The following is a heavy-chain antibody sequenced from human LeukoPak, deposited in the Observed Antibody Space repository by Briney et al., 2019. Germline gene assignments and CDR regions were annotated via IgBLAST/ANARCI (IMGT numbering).Heavy chain of an antibody. V-gene: IGHV4-39*07. CDR2: IYYSGST. Sequence: PSETLSLTCTVSGGSISSSSYYWGWIRQPPGKGLEWIGSIYYSGSTYYNPSLKSRVTISVDTSKNQFSLKLSSVTAADTAVYYCASTRPRTPDSSGYYYFDYWGQGTLVTVSS. D-gene: IGHD3-22*01. CDR1: GGSISSSSYY. J-gene: IGHJ4*02. CDR3: ASTRPRTPDSSGYYYFDY.